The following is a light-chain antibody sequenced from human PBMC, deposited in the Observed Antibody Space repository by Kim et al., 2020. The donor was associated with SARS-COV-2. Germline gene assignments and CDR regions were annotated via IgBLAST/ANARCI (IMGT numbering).Light chain of an antibody. V-gene: IGKV1-5*03. Sequence: DIQMTQSPSTLSASVGDTVTITSRASQSLNSWLAWYQQKPGKAPRLLISKASSLENGVPSRFSGSGSETEFTLTIKSLQPDDIATYYCQEYKTYKTFGQGTKLEI. CDR3: QEYKTYKT. CDR2: KAS. CDR1: QSLNSW. J-gene: IGKJ1*01.